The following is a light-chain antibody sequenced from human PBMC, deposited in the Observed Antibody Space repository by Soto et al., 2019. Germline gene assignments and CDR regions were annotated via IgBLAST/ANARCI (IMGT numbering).Light chain of an antibody. CDR2: LYSDGSH. V-gene: IGLV4-69*01. Sequence: QLVLTQSPSASASLGASVKLTCTLSSGHSNYAIAWHQQQPEKGPRYLMKLYSDGSHKKGDGIPDRFSGSSSGAERYLTISSLQSEDEADCYCQTWGTATYVFGTGTKVTVL. J-gene: IGLJ1*01. CDR3: QTWGTATYV. CDR1: SGHSNYA.